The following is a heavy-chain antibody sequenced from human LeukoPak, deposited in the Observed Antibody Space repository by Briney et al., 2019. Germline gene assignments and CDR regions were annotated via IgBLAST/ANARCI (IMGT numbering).Heavy chain of an antibody. CDR1: GFTFSANW. V-gene: IGHV3-74*01. CDR3: AGGRVRDY. J-gene: IGHJ4*02. CDR2: INTDGRRT. Sequence: GGSLRLSCAASGFTFSANWMHWVRQAPGKGLVWVPRINTDGRRTGYADSVKGRFTISRDNAKNTLYLQMNSLTAEDTAVYYCAGGRVRDYWGQGTLVTVSS. D-gene: IGHD2-15*01.